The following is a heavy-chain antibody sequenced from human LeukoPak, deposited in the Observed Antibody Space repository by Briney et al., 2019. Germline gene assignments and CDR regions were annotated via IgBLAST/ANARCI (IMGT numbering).Heavy chain of an antibody. J-gene: IGHJ4*02. CDR1: GNTFIGYY. V-gene: IGHV1-2*02. CDR2: INPNSGGT. CDR3: ARGAAAAAGTYFDY. Sequence: GASVKVSCKASGNTFIGYYMHWVRQAPGQGLEWMGSINPNSGGTNYAQNFQGRVTMTRDTSISTAYMELSRLSSDDTAVYYCARGAAAAAGTYFDYWGQGTLVTVSS. D-gene: IGHD6-13*01.